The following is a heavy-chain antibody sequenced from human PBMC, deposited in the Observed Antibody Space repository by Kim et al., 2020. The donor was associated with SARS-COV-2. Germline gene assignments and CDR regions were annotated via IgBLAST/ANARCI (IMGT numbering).Heavy chain of an antibody. J-gene: IGHJ4*02. CDR3: AREAYGDVSFDY. D-gene: IGHD4-17*01. CDR2: ISARDGYA. Sequence: ASVKVSCKASGYIFSTYGFSWVRQAPGQGLELLGWISARDGYAHYAQKVQGRVTMNTDTSTNTAYMELWSLRSDDTAMYYCAREAYGDVSFDYWGQGTLVTVSS. CDR1: GYIFSTYG. V-gene: IGHV1-18*04.